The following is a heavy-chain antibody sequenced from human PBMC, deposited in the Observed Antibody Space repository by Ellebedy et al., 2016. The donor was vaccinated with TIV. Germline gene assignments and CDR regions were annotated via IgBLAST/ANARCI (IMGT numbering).Heavy chain of an antibody. J-gene: IGHJ4*02. V-gene: IGHV5-10-1*01. D-gene: IGHD4-17*01. CDR1: GYSFTSYW. CDR2: IDPSDSYT. Sequence: GESLKISCKGSGYSFTSYWISWVRQMPGKGLEWMGRIDPSDSYTNYSPSFQGHVTISADKSISTAYLQWSSLKSSDTAMYYCARRIDYGENFDYWGQGTLVTVSS. CDR3: ARRIDYGENFDY.